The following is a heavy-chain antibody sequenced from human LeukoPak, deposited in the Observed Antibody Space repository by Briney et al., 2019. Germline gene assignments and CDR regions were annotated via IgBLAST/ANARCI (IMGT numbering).Heavy chain of an antibody. J-gene: IGHJ4*02. V-gene: IGHV3-23*01. CDR2: ISGSGDST. CDR3: AKVRAPSGWFNSDY. D-gene: IGHD6-19*01. CDR1: GFSFSNYV. Sequence: GGSLRLSCAASGFSFSNYVMSWVRQAPGKGLEWVSGISGSGDSTYYADSVKGRFTISRDNSKNTLYLQMNSLRVEDTAAYYCAKVRAPSGWFNSDYWGQGTLVTVSS.